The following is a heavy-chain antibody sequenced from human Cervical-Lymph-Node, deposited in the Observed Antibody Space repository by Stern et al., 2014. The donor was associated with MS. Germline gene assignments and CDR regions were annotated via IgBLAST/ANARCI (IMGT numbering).Heavy chain of an antibody. J-gene: IGHJ3*02. Sequence: VQLVQSGGGVVQPGRSLRLSCAASGFQFSNFGMHWVRQAPGKGLEWVAIISYDVNDKNYADSVKGRFTISRDNSKNTVDLQINSLRAEDTAMYYCAKGRTVAGKGVGALDIWGQGTMVTVSS. D-gene: IGHD6-19*01. V-gene: IGHV3-30*18. CDR2: ISYDVNDK. CDR1: GFQFSNFG. CDR3: AKGRTVAGKGVGALDI.